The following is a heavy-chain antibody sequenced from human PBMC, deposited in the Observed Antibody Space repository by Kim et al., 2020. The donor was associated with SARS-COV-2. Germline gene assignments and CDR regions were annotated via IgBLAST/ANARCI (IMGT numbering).Heavy chain of an antibody. D-gene: IGHD3-10*01. CDR1: GGSISSYY. CDR2: IYTSGST. J-gene: IGHJ4*02. CDR3: ARDSSPGWRDRGLVDY. V-gene: IGHV4-4*07. Sequence: SETLSLTCTVSGGSISSYYWSWIRQPAGKGLEWIGRIYTSGSTNYNPSLKSRVTMSVDTSKNQFSLKLSSVTAADTAVYYCARDSSPGWRDRGLVDYWGRGTLVTVSS.